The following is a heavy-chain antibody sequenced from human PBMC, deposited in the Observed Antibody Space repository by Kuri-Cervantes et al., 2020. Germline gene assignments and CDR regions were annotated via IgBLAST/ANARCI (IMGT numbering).Heavy chain of an antibody. D-gene: IGHD2-15*01. CDR2: INHSGST. CDR3: ARGEGVVVVAATPYFDY. J-gene: IGHJ4*02. Sequence: SQTLSLTCAVYGGSFSGYYWSWIRQPPGKGLEWIGEINHSGSTNYNPSLKSRVTISVDKSKNQFSLKLTSVTAADTAVYYCARGEGVVVVAATPYFDYWGQGTLVTVSS. CDR1: GGSFSGYY. V-gene: IGHV4-34*01.